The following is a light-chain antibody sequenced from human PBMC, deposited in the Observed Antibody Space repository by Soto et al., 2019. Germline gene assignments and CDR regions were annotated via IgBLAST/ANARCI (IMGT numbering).Light chain of an antibody. V-gene: IGKV3-11*01. CDR2: DAS. Sequence: TQSPSTLSESVRDRVTITFRASQTISSYLAWYQQKPGQAPRRLIYDASNRATGIPARFSGSGSGTDFTLTISSREPEDFAVYYCQQRSNWPPLTFGGGTKVDIK. CDR3: QQRSNWPPLT. CDR1: QTISSY. J-gene: IGKJ4*01.